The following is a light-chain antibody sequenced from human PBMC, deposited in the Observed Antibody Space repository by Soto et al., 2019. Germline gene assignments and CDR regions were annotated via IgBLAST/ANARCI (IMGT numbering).Light chain of an antibody. CDR1: QGISSY. Sequence: AIRMTQSPSSFSASTGDRVTITCRASQGISSYLAWYQQKPGKAPKLLIYAASTLQSGVPSRFSGSGSGTDFTLTISCLQSEDFATYYCQQYYSYQATFGGGTKVEIK. CDR3: QQYYSYQAT. V-gene: IGKV1-8*01. J-gene: IGKJ4*01. CDR2: AAS.